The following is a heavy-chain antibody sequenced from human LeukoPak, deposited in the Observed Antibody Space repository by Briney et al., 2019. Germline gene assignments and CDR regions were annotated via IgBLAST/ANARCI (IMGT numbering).Heavy chain of an antibody. D-gene: IGHD3-10*01. CDR2: IFPSGGEI. Sequence: GGSLRLSCAASGFTFSTFAMIWVRQPPGKGLEWVSSIFPSGGEIHYADSVRGRFTISRDNSKNSLYLQMNSLRAEDTAVYYCARVGSMVRGALNWFDPWGQGTLVTVSS. J-gene: IGHJ5*02. CDR1: GFTFSTFA. CDR3: ARVGSMVRGALNWFDP. V-gene: IGHV3-23*01.